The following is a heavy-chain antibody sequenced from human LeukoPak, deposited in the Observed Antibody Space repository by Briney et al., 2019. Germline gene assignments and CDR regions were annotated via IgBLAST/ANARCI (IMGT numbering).Heavy chain of an antibody. CDR2: FYTGGGT. D-gene: IGHD6-13*01. J-gene: IGHJ4*02. CDR3: AREVMRQLVHFDY. CDR1: GFTVNSNY. V-gene: IGHV3-66*02. Sequence: GSLRLSCAASGFTVNSNYMTWVRQAPGKGLEWVSVFYTGGGTDYADSVKGRFTISRDNSKNTLYLQMNSLRAEDTAVYYCAREVMRQLVHFDYWGQGTLVTVSS.